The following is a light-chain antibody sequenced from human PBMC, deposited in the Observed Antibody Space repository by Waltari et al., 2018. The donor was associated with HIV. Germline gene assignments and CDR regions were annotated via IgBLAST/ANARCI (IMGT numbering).Light chain of an antibody. CDR3: CSFAGGYTVV. CDR2: DVT. CDR1: SSDVGGYNY. J-gene: IGLJ3*02. Sequence: QSALTQPRSVSGSPGQSVTISCTGTSSDVGGYNYVSWYQQHPGKAPKVIIYDVTKRPSCVPDRFSGSKSGNTASLTISGLQAEDEADYYCCSFAGGYTVVFGGGTNLTVL. V-gene: IGLV2-11*01.